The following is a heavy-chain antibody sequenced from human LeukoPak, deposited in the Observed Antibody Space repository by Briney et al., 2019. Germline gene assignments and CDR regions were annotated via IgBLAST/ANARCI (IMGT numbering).Heavy chain of an antibody. CDR2: IKQDGSEK. CDR1: GFTFSSYW. Sequence: GGSLRLSCAASGFTFSSYWMSWVRQAPGKWLEWVANIKQDGSEKYYVDSVKGRFTISRDNAKNSLYLQMNSLRAEDTAVYYCARNRYSGSYGVDYWGQGTLVTVSS. CDR3: ARNRYSGSYGVDY. J-gene: IGHJ4*02. D-gene: IGHD1-26*01. V-gene: IGHV3-7*05.